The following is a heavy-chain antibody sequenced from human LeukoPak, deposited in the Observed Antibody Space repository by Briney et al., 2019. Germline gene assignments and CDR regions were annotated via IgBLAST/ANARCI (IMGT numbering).Heavy chain of an antibody. Sequence: GGSLRLSCAATGFTFINAWMAWVRQAPAKGREWVGRIKAKPHGGTTDYAAPVKGRFTISRDDSKNTLYLQMNSLKTEDTAVYYCTTDGVGIEGATFDYWGQGILVTVSS. J-gene: IGHJ4*02. CDR2: IKAKPHGGTT. D-gene: IGHD1-26*01. CDR3: TTDGVGIEGATFDY. CDR1: GFTFINAW. V-gene: IGHV3-15*01.